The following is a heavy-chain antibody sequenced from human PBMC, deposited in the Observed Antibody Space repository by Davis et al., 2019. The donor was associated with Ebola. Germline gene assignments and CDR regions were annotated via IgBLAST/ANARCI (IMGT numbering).Heavy chain of an antibody. J-gene: IGHJ6*04. V-gene: IGHV3-11*04. D-gene: IGHD1-26*01. CDR2: ITSSGNTM. CDR1: GFTFSDYY. CDR3: ARRYSGRYSYHYGMDV. Sequence: GESLKISCAASGFTFSDYYMSWIRQAPGKGLEWVSYITSSGNTMYYADSVKGRFTISRDNAKNSLYLQMNSLRAADTAIYYCARRYSGRYSYHYGMDVWGKGTTVTVSS.